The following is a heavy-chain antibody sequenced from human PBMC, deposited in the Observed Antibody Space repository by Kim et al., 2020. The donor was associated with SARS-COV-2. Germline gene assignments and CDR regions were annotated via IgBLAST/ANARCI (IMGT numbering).Heavy chain of an antibody. CDR1: GGSISSYY. J-gene: IGHJ4*02. CDR3: ARGPLHPYGSGSYSYFDY. CDR2: IYYSGST. Sequence: SETLSLTCTVSGGSISSYYWSWIRQPPGKGLEWIGYIYYSGSTNYNPSLKSRVTISVDTSKNQFSLKLSSVTAADTAVYYCARGPLHPYGSGSYSYFDYWGQGTLVTVSS. D-gene: IGHD3-10*01. V-gene: IGHV4-59*01.